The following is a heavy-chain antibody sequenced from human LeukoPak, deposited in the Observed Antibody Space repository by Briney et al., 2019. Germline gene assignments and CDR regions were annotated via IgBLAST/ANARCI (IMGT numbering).Heavy chain of an antibody. CDR2: IRSKANSYAT. CDR1: GFTFSGSA. Sequence: PGGSLKLSCAASGFTFSGSAMHWVRQASGKGLEWVGRIRSKANSYATAYAASGKGRFTISRDDSKNTAYLQMNSLKTEDTAVYYCTRAYGDYGGFIRNWGQGTLVTVSS. V-gene: IGHV3-73*01. D-gene: IGHD4-17*01. CDR3: TRAYGDYGGFIRN. J-gene: IGHJ1*01.